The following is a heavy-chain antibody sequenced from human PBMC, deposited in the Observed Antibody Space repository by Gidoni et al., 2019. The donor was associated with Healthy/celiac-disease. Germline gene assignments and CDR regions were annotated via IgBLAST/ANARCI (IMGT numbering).Heavy chain of an antibody. Sequence: QVQLQESGPGLVKPSQTLSLTCTVTGGSISRGGYYWSWIRQHPGKGLEWIGYIYYSGSTYYNPSLKSRVTISVDTSKNQFSLKLSSVTAADTAVYYCARVELERSQHAFDIWGQGTMVTVSS. CDR2: IYYSGST. V-gene: IGHV4-31*03. CDR1: GGSISRGGYY. CDR3: ARVELERSQHAFDI. J-gene: IGHJ3*02. D-gene: IGHD1-1*01.